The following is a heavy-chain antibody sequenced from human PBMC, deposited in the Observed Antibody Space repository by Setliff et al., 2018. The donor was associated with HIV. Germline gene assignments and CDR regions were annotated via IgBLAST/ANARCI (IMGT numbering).Heavy chain of an antibody. D-gene: IGHD2-15*01. CDR3: ARDCSGGRCYGESR. Sequence: RASVKVSCKASGGSFYNSTISWVRQAPGQGLEWMGGIIPIFGTANYARKFQGRVTITADESTNTAYMELSSLRSEDTAMYYCARDCSGGRCYGESRWGQGTLVTVSS. CDR2: IIPIFGTA. CDR1: GGSFYNST. V-gene: IGHV1-69*13. J-gene: IGHJ4*02.